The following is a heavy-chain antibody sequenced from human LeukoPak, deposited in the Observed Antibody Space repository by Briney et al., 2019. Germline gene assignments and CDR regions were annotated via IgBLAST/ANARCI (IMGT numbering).Heavy chain of an antibody. CDR1: GFTFSSYA. V-gene: IGHV3-74*01. D-gene: IGHD3-10*01. J-gene: IGHJ4*02. CDR2: IKSDGSST. CDR3: ARDYYGSLDY. Sequence: GGSLRLSCAASGFTFSSYAMHWVRQAPGKGLVWVSRIKSDGSSTTYADSVKGRFTISRDNAKNTLYLLMNSLRAEDTAVYYCARDYYGSLDYWGQGTLVTVSS.